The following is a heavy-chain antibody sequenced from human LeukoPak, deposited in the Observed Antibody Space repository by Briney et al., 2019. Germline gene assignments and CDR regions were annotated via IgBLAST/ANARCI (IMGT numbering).Heavy chain of an antibody. Sequence: SETLSLTCTVSGGSISSYYWSWIRQPAGKGLEWIGRIYTSGSTNYNPSLKSRVTMSVDTSKNQFSLKLSSVTAADTAVYYCARDPLAYYDGSGYAGTHFDYWGQGTLVTVSS. D-gene: IGHD3-22*01. J-gene: IGHJ4*02. CDR1: GGSISSYY. CDR2: IYTSGST. CDR3: ARDPLAYYDGSGYAGTHFDY. V-gene: IGHV4-4*07.